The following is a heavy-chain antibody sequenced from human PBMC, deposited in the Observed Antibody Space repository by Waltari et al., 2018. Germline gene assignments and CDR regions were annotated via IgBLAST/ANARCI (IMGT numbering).Heavy chain of an antibody. J-gene: IGHJ4*02. V-gene: IGHV3-23*01. CDR3: AKDEEVLPTYFDY. D-gene: IGHD1-26*01. CDR2: ISGSGGST. Sequence: EVQLLESGGGLVQPGGSLRLSCAASGFTFSSYAMSWVRQAPGKGLEWVSAISGSGGSTYDADSVKGRFTISRDNSKNTLYLQMNSLRAEDTAVYYCAKDEEVLPTYFDYWGQGTLVTVSS. CDR1: GFTFSSYA.